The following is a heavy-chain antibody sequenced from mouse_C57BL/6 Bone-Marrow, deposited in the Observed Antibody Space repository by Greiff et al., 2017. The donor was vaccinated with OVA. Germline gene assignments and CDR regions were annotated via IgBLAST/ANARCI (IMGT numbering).Heavy chain of an antibody. CDR2: IYPRSGNT. V-gene: IGHV1-81*01. CDR3: ALLGAY. Sequence: VKLVESGAELARPGASVKLSCKASGYTFTSYGISWVKQRTGQGLEWIGEIYPRSGNTYYNEKFKGKATLTADKSSSTAYMELRSLTSEDSAFYFCALLGAYWGQGTLVTVSA. CDR1: GYTFTSYG. D-gene: IGHD1-1*01. J-gene: IGHJ3*01.